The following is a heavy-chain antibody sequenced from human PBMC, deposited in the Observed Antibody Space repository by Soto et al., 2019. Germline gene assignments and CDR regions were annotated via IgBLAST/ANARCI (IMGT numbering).Heavy chain of an antibody. D-gene: IGHD3-22*01. CDR3: ARHPSYYYDSSGYKEGYYYYGMYV. CDR1: GYSFTSYW. Sequence: GSLKISCKGSGYSFTSYWIGWVRQMPGKGLEWMGIIYPGDSDTRYSPSFQGQVTISADKSISTAYLQWSSLKASDTAMYYCARHPSYYYDSSGYKEGYYYYGMYVWGQGTTVTVSS. V-gene: IGHV5-51*01. CDR2: IYPGDSDT. J-gene: IGHJ6*02.